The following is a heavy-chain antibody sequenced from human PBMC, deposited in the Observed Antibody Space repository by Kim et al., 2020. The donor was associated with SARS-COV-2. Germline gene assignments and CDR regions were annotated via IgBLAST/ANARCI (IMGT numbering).Heavy chain of an antibody. J-gene: IGHJ4*02. CDR1: GFIFDTYA. CDR2: ISSNVADP. CDR3: AREGSHCSGTACYLFDY. V-gene: IGHV3-64*02. Sequence: GGSLRLSCAASGFIFDTYAMHWVRQTPGRRLEYVSAISSNVADPYYADSVKGRFIISRDNSKNTMYLQMGSLRAEYMAVYYCAREGSHCSGTACYLFDYWGQGTLVTVS. D-gene: IGHD2-2*01.